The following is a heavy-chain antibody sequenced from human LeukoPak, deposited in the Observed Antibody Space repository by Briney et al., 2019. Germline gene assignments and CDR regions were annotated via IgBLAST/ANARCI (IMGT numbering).Heavy chain of an antibody. CDR1: GYTFTSYA. J-gene: IGHJ5*02. Sequence: GASVKVSCKASGYTFTSYAINWVRQAPGQGLEWMGWINPNSGGTKYAQKFQGRVTMTRDTSISTAYMDLRRLKSDDTAVYFCARGPLEYCSGGSCYSGRNWFDPWGQGTLVTVSS. D-gene: IGHD2-15*01. CDR2: INPNSGGT. CDR3: ARGPLEYCSGGSCYSGRNWFDP. V-gene: IGHV1-2*02.